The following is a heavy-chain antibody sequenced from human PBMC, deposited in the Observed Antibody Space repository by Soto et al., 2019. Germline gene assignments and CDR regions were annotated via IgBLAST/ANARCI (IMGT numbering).Heavy chain of an antibody. CDR1: SDSRCRWY. CDR2: IYYSGST. D-gene: IGHD3-3*01. Sequence: LSLTRPVASDSRCRWYPSHIRQPPGKGLEWIGYIYYSGSTNYNPSLKSRVTISVDTSKNQFSLKLSSVTAADTAVYYCARGYYGFWSGYKRYHYFDYWGQGTLATVSS. CDR3: ARGYYGFWSGYKRYHYFDY. V-gene: IGHV4-59*01. J-gene: IGHJ4*02.